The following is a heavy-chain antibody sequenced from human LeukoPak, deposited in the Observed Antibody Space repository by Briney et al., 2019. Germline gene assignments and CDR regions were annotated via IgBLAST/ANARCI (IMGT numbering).Heavy chain of an antibody. Sequence: GRSLRLSCAASGFTFDDYAMHWVRQAPGKGLEWVSGISWNSGSIGYADSVKGRFTLSRDDSRNTVYLQLTNLRVEDTARYYCAKANWVSNADAVWWGQGTQVAVSS. V-gene: IGHV3-9*01. CDR1: GFTFDDYA. CDR2: ISWNSGSI. J-gene: IGHJ4*02. CDR3: AKANWVSNADAVW. D-gene: IGHD1-1*01.